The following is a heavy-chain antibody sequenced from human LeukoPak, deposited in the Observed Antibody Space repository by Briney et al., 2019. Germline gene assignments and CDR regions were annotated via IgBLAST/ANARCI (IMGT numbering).Heavy chain of an antibody. V-gene: IGHV4-59*01. Sequence: SETLSLTCTVSGSSISGYYWSWIRQPPGKGLEWIGYTYDTGSTNYNPSPKSRVIISVDTSKNQFSLKLNSVTAADTAVYYCARGSVTPDAGYWGQGTLVTVSS. CDR1: GSSISGYY. CDR3: ARGSVTPDAGY. CDR2: TYDTGST. J-gene: IGHJ4*02. D-gene: IGHD4-17*01.